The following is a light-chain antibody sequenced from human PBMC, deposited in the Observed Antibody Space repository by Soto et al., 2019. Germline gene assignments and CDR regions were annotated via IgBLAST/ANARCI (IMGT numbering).Light chain of an antibody. Sequence: DIQMTQSPSTLSGSVGARVTITCRDSQTISSWLAWYQQKPGKAPKLLIYDVSNLESGVPSRFSGSGSGAEFSLTISSLQPDDSATYYGQEYKNYSSCTFGQGTKVDI. V-gene: IGKV1-5*01. CDR3: QEYKNYSSCT. CDR2: DVS. CDR1: QTISSW. J-gene: IGKJ2*02.